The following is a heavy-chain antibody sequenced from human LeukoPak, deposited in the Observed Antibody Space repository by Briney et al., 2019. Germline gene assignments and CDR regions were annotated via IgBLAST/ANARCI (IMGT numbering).Heavy chain of an antibody. CDR2: IKSKTDGGTT. CDR1: GFTFSNAW. D-gene: IGHD4-17*01. J-gene: IGHJ4*02. CDR3: TTTNRAPGYGDYGIFDY. Sequence: GGSLRLSCAASGFTFSNAWMSWVRQAPGKGLEWVGRIKSKTDGGTTDYAAPVKGRFTISRDDSKNTLYLQMNSLKTEDTAVYYCTTTNRAPGYGDYGIFDYWGQGTLVTVSS. V-gene: IGHV3-15*01.